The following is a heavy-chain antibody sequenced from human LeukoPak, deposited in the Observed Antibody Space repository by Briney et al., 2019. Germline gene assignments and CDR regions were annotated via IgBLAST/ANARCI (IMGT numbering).Heavy chain of an antibody. CDR1: GFTFSSYA. V-gene: IGHV3-7*03. CDR2: IKQDGSEK. Sequence: GGSLRLSCAASGFTFSSYAMSWVRQAPGKGLEWVANIKQDGSEKYYVDSVKGRFTISRDNAKNSLYLQMNSLRAEDTAVYYWARAGGGVPFDYWGQGTLVTVSS. D-gene: IGHD3-10*01. CDR3: ARAGGGVPFDY. J-gene: IGHJ4*02.